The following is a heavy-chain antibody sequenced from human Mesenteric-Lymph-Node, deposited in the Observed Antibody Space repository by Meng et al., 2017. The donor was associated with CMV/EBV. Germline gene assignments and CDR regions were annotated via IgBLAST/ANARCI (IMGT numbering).Heavy chain of an antibody. J-gene: IGHJ4*02. CDR2: INRSGST. CDR1: GGSFSRDY. CDR3: ARGTNYYDSSGYYEFDY. Sequence: GSLRLSCAVYGGSFSRDYWSWIRQPPGKGLEWIGEINRSGSTNYNPSLKSRVTISVDTSKNQFSLKLSSVTAADTAVYYCARGTNYYDSSGYYEFDYWGQGTLVTVSS. V-gene: IGHV4-34*01. D-gene: IGHD3-22*01.